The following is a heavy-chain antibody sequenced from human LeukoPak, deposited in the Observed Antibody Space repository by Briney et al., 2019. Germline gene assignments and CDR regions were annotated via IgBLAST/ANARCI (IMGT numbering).Heavy chain of an antibody. J-gene: IGHJ4*02. D-gene: IGHD3-10*01. CDR3: AKDPGYYGSGSYSPGFDY. Sequence: HPGGSLRLSCATSGFNFDNYAMAWVRQTPGRGLEWVSTISASGREAYYVDSLRGRFTISRDNSKNTLYLQMNSLRAEDTAVYYCAKDPGYYGSGSYSPGFDYWGQGTLVTVSS. CDR1: GFNFDNYA. V-gene: IGHV3-23*01. CDR2: ISASGREA.